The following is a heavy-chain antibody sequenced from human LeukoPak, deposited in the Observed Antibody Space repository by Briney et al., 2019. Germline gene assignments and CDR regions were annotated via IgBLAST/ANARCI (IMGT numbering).Heavy chain of an antibody. CDR2: INPNSGGT. CDR3: ARDGGYYYDSSGYYPDVNPVDY. J-gene: IGHJ4*02. CDR1: GYTFTGYK. D-gene: IGHD3-22*01. Sequence: GASVKVSCKASGYTFTGYKMHWVRQPPGQGLEWMGWINPNSGGTNYAQKFQGRVTMTRDTSISTAYMELSRLRSDDTAVYYCARDGGYYYDSSGYYPDVNPVDYWGQGTLVTVSS. V-gene: IGHV1-2*02.